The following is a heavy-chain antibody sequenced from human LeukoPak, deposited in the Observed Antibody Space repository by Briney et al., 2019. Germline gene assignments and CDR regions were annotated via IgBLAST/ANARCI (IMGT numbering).Heavy chain of an antibody. D-gene: IGHD3-10*01. Sequence: SVKVSCKASGYTFSSYAISWVRQAPGQGLEWMGGIIPIFGTANYAQKFQGRVTITADESTSTAYMELSSLRSEDTAVYYCASHRGARMGYYFDYWGQGTLVTVSS. CDR3: ASHRGARMGYYFDY. CDR1: GYTFSSYA. CDR2: IIPIFGTA. V-gene: IGHV1-69*13. J-gene: IGHJ4*02.